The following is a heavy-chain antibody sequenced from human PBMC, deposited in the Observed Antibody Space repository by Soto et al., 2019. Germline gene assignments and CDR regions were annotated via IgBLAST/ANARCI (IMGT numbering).Heavy chain of an antibody. CDR1: GGTFSSYT. CDR3: ARDPPDCSSTSCYGY. V-gene: IGHV1-69*08. J-gene: IGHJ4*02. CDR2: IIPILGIA. Sequence: QVQLVQSGAEVKKPGSSVKVSCKASGGTFSSYTISWVRQAPGQGLEWMGRIIPILGIANYAQKFQGRVKITADKSPSTAYMELSRLRSEDTAVYYCARDPPDCSSTSCYGYWGQGTLVTVSS. D-gene: IGHD2-2*01.